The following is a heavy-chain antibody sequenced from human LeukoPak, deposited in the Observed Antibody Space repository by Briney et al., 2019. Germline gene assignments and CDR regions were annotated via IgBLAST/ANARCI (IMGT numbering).Heavy chain of an antibody. CDR3: ARGSGWYRYNWFDP. V-gene: IGHV3-74*01. CDR1: GFTFSSYW. D-gene: IGHD6-19*01. Sequence: GGSLRLSCAASGFTFSSYWMSWVRQAPGKGLVWVSRINGDGSGTSYADSVKGRFTISRDNAKNTLYLQMNSLRAEDTAVYYCARGSGWYRYNWFDPWGQGTLVTVSS. CDR2: INGDGSGT. J-gene: IGHJ5*02.